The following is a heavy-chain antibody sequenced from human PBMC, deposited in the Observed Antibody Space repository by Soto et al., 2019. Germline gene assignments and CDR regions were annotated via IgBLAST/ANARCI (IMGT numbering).Heavy chain of an antibody. CDR3: ARSGYSSSAGDYYYYGMDV. V-gene: IGHV1-69*06. J-gene: IGHJ6*02. CDR2: IIPIFGTA. Sequence: SVKVSCKASGGTFSSYAISWVRQAPGQGLEWMGGIIPIFGTANYAQKFQGRVTITADKSTSTAYMELGSLRSEDTAVYYCARSGYSSSAGDYYYYGMDVWGQGTTVTVSS. CDR1: GGTFSSYA. D-gene: IGHD6-6*01.